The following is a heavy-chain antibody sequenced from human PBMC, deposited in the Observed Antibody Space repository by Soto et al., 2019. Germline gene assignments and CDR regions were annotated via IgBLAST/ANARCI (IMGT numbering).Heavy chain of an antibody. CDR3: AKDGRVAYDYVWGSYRPSWFDP. J-gene: IGHJ5*02. V-gene: IGHV3-30*18. CDR1: GFTFISYG. D-gene: IGHD3-16*02. CDR2: ISYDGSNK. Sequence: RGALRLSCAASGFTFISYGMHFVRHSARKWLEWVAVISYDGSNKYYADSVKGRFTISRDNSKNTLYLQMNSLRAEDTAVYYCAKDGRVAYDYVWGSYRPSWFDPWGQGTLVTVSS.